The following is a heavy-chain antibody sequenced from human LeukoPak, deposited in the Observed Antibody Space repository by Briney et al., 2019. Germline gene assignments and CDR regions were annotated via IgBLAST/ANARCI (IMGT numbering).Heavy chain of an antibody. CDR2: IKSKAYGGKT. Sequence: PGRSLRLSCTASGFSFGDYAMSWFRLAPGKGLEWVGFIKSKAYGGKTEYAASVKGRFTVSRDDSKNIAYLQMNSLKTEDTAVYYCTRDRRVLSGYYDYWGQGTLVTVSS. CDR1: GFSFGDYA. CDR3: TRDRRVLSGYYDY. D-gene: IGHD3-22*01. J-gene: IGHJ4*02. V-gene: IGHV3-49*03.